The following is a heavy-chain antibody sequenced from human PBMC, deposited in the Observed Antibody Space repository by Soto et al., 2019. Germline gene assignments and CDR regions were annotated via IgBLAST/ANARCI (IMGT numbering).Heavy chain of an antibody. J-gene: IGHJ4*02. CDR1: GGSFSGYY. CDR3: ARDKITGLFGY. V-gene: IGHV4-34*01. Sequence: SETLSLTCAAYGGSFSGYYWTWIRQPPGTGLEWIGEINHSGSTNYNPSLKSRVTISVDTSKNQFSLKLTSVTAADTAVYYCARDKITGLFGYWGQGTLVTVSS. D-gene: IGHD2-8*02. CDR2: INHSGST.